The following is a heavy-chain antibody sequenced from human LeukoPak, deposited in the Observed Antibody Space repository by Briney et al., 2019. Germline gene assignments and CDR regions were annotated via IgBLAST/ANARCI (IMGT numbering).Heavy chain of an antibody. Sequence: GASVKVSCKTSGYTFTTCAVHWVRQAPGQRLEWMGWIHADSGNTKYSQKFQGRVTMTRDTSTSTVYMELSSLRSEDTAVYYCARSSGSYFDYWGQGTLVTVSS. CDR2: IHADSGNT. V-gene: IGHV1-3*01. CDR1: GYTFTTCA. CDR3: ARSSGSYFDY. D-gene: IGHD1-26*01. J-gene: IGHJ4*02.